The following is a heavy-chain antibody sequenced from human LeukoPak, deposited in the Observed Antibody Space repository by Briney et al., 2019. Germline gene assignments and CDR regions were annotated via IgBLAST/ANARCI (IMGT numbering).Heavy chain of an antibody. D-gene: IGHD3-10*01. V-gene: IGHV3-23*01. J-gene: IGHJ4*02. Sequence: PGGSLRLSCAASGFTFSSYAMSWVRQAPGKGLEWVSAISGSGGSTYYADSVKGRFTISRDNSKNTLYLQMNSLRAEDTAVYYCAKVGEFQLLWFGESNDYWGQGTLVTVSS. CDR3: AKVGEFQLLWFGESNDY. CDR1: GFTFSSYA. CDR2: ISGSGGST.